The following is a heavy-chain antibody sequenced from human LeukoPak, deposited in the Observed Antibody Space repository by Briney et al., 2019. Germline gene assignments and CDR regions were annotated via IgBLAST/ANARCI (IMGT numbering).Heavy chain of an antibody. D-gene: IGHD4-23*01. Sequence: GGSLRLSCSASGFTFSNYVMSWVRQAPGKGLEWVSALTGSGGSPYYADSVKGRFTISRDNFKNTLYLQMNSLRADDTAVYYCARAGGNDVYWGQGTLVTVSS. CDR1: GFTFSNYV. CDR2: LTGSGGSP. V-gene: IGHV3-23*01. CDR3: ARAGGNDVY. J-gene: IGHJ4*02.